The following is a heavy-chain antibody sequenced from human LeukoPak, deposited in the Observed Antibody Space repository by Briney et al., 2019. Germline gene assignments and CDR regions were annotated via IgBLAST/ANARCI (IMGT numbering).Heavy chain of an antibody. CDR3: ARDSRIFAGAADAFDI. J-gene: IGHJ3*02. D-gene: IGHD3-16*01. Sequence: GGSLRLSCAASGFTVSSNYMSWVRQAPGKGLEWVSVVYSGGSTYYADSVKGRFTISRDNSKNTLYLQMNSLRAEDTAVYYCARDSRIFAGAADAFDIWGQGTMVTVSS. V-gene: IGHV3-66*01. CDR2: VYSGGST. CDR1: GFTVSSNY.